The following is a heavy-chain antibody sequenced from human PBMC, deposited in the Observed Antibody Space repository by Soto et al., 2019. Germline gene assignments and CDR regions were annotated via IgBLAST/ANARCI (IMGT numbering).Heavy chain of an antibody. CDR3: ARERYYYDSSGYYYV. Sequence: PSETLSLTCTVSGGSISSGGYYWSWIRQHPGKGLEWIGYIYYSGSTYYNPSLKSRVTISVDTSKNQFSLKLSSVTAADTAVYYFARERYYYDSSGYYYVWGQGTLVTVSS. D-gene: IGHD3-22*01. V-gene: IGHV4-31*03. CDR2: IYYSGST. J-gene: IGHJ4*02. CDR1: GGSISSGGYY.